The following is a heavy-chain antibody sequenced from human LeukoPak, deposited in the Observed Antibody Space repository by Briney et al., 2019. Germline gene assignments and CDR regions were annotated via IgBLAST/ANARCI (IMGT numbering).Heavy chain of an antibody. D-gene: IGHD2-2*01. V-gene: IGHV1-46*01. J-gene: IGHJ4*02. Sequence: ASVKDSCKASGYTFTSYYMHLVRQPPGQGLEWMGIINPSGSSTSYSQKFQVRVTMTMYTSTSTVYMELSSLRSEDTAVYYCAKGIGYCSSTSCLYYFDYWGQGTLVTVSS. CDR1: GYTFTSYY. CDR2: INPSGSST. CDR3: AKGIGYCSSTSCLYYFDY.